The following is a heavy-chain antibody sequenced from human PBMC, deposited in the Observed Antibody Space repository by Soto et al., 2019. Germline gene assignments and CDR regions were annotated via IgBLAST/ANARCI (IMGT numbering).Heavy chain of an antibody. V-gene: IGHV3-9*01. J-gene: IGHJ6*02. CDR3: AKGRLCYYDGMDV. D-gene: IGHD2-15*01. CDR1: GLTLDDFA. Sequence: EVELVESGGGLEQPGRSLRLACAASGLTLDDFAMHWVRQRPWKGLEWVAGIGWRSVSIGYADSVKGRFIISRDNAENSLYLQMNSLRPEDTAHYYCAKGRLCYYDGMDVWGQGTTVTVSS. CDR2: IGWRSVSI.